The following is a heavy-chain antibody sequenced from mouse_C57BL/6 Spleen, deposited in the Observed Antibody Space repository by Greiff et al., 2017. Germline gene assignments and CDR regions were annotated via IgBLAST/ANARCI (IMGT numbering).Heavy chain of an antibody. D-gene: IGHD2-5*01. V-gene: IGHV5-4*01. Sequence: EVHLVESGGGLVKPGGSLKLSCAASGFTFSSYAMSWVRQTPEKRLEWVATISDGGSYTYYPDNVKGRFTISRDNAKNNLYLQMSHLKSEDTAMYYCAREGDSNYDYWGQGTTLTVPS. CDR1: GFTFSSYA. J-gene: IGHJ2*01. CDR2: ISDGGSYT. CDR3: AREGDSNYDY.